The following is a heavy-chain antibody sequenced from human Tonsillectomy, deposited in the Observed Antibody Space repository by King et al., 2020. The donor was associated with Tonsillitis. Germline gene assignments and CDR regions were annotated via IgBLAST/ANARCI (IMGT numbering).Heavy chain of an antibody. V-gene: IGHV5-51*01. CDR1: GYNFDTYW. D-gene: IGHD4-11*01. CDR3: TKIDDYPSFDY. Sequence: QLVQSGAEVKKPGESLKISCKGSGYNFDTYWIGWVRQMPGKGLEWVGIIFPGDSDTRYSPSFQGQVTISADKSISTAYLQWNSLKASDTAMYYCTKIDDYPSFDYWGQGTLVTVSS. J-gene: IGHJ4*02. CDR2: IFPGDSDT.